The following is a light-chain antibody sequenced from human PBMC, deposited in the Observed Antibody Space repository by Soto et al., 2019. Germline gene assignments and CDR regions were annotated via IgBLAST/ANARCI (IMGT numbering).Light chain of an antibody. CDR2: SAS. Sequence: EIVLTQSPGTLSLSPGERATLSCRASQSVSSSELAWCQQKPDQAPRLLVYSASSRATGIPDRFSGSGSGSAFTHTSSRLEPADSAVYYWQHYGSSSPLPFGGGTKVEIK. CDR1: QSVSSSE. V-gene: IGKV3-20*01. J-gene: IGKJ4*01. CDR3: QHYGSSSPLP.